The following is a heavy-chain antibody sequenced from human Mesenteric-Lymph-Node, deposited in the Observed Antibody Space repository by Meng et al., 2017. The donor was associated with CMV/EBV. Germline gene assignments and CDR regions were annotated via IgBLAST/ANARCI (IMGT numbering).Heavy chain of an antibody. D-gene: IGHD3-3*01. CDR3: ARHRTSYYDFWSGLYYFDY. V-gene: IGHV4-39*01. Sequence: SETLSLTCTVSGGSISSSSYYWGWIRQPPGKGLEWNGSIYYSGSTYYNPSLKSRVTISVDTSKNQFSLKLSSVTAADTAVYYCARHRTSYYDFWSGLYYFDYWGQGTLVTVSS. CDR1: GGSISSSSYY. CDR2: IYYSGST. J-gene: IGHJ4*02.